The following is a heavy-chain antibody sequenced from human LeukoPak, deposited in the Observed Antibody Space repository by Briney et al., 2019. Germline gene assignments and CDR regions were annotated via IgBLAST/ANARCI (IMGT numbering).Heavy chain of an antibody. CDR3: ASTRDYGGNSGTRPFDY. V-gene: IGHV3-21*01. CDR1: GFTFSSYS. J-gene: IGHJ4*02. Sequence: GGSLRLSCAASGFTFSSYSMNWVRQAPGKGLEWVSSISSSSSYIYYADSVKGRFTISRDNAKNSLYLQMNSLRAEDTAVYYCASTRDYGGNSGTRPFDYWGQGTLVTVSS. CDR2: ISSSSSYI. D-gene: IGHD4-23*01.